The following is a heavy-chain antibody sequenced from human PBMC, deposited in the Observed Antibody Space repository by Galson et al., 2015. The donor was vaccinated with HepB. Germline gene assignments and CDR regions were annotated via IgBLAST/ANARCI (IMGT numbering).Heavy chain of an antibody. J-gene: IGHJ6*02. CDR2: IHHSGST. CDR3: ARVPGEGKRYDYYYYGMDV. Sequence: SETLSLTCAVYGGSFSGYYWIWIRQPPGKGLEWLWAIHHSGSTNYNPSLKSRVTISVDTSKNQFPLKLSSVTAADTAVYYCARVPGEGKRYDYYYYGMDVWGQGTTVTVSS. V-gene: IGHV4-34*01. CDR1: GGSFSGYY. D-gene: IGHD3-16*01.